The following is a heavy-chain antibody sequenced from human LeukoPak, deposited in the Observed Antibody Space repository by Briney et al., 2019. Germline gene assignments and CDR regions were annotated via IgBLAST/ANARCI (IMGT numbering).Heavy chain of an antibody. J-gene: IGHJ5*02. D-gene: IGHD2-8*01. V-gene: IGHV1-18*01. CDR2: ISGYNTNP. CDR1: GYDFTRYG. Sequence: ASVKVSCKASGYDFTRYGITWVREAPGQGPEWMGWISGYNTNPRYAQNVEGRVTLTTDTSATTAYMELRNLNSDDTAVYYCARVGRDCTNIRWTWEDWFDPWGQGTLVIVSS. CDR3: ARVGRDCTNIRWTWEDWFDP.